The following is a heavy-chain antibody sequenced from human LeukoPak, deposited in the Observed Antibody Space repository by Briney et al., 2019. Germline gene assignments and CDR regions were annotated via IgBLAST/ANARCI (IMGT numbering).Heavy chain of an antibody. D-gene: IGHD3-10*01. J-gene: IGHJ4*02. CDR2: FRSKAYGGTT. CDR1: GFTFADYA. Sequence: GGCLRLSCIASGFTFADYAITWVRQAPGKGLEWVGFFRSKAYGGTTEYAASVKGRFTISRDDSKSIAYLQLNSLKTEDTAVYFCVRGYYGSGSYPPFDYWGQGTLVTVSS. CDR3: VRGYYGSGSYPPFDY. V-gene: IGHV3-49*04.